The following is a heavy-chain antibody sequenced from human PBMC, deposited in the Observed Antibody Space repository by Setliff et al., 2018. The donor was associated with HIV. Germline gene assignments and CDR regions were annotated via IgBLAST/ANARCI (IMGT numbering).Heavy chain of an antibody. CDR2: IYYSGST. CDR3: ARESRNDFWSGYYRTFDI. D-gene: IGHD3-3*01. J-gene: IGHJ3*02. CDR1: GGSISSGGYY. V-gene: IGHV4-31*03. Sequence: SETLSLTCTVSGGSISSGGYYWSWILQHPGKGLEWIGYIYYSGSTYYNPSLKSRVTISVDTSKNQFSLKLSSVTAADTAMYFCARESRNDFWSGYYRTFDIWGQGTMVTVSS.